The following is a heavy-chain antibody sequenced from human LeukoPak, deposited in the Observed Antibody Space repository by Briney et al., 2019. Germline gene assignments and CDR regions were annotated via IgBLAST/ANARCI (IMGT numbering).Heavy chain of an antibody. D-gene: IGHD6-19*01. Sequence: TGGSLRLSCAATGFTFSSYWMSWVRQAPGKGLEWVANIKQDGSEKYYVDSVKGRFTISRDNAKNSLYLQMNSLRAEDTAVYYCARSLSSGWYGEYFQHWGQGTLVTVSS. J-gene: IGHJ1*01. CDR1: GFTFSSYW. V-gene: IGHV3-7*01. CDR2: IKQDGSEK. CDR3: ARSLSSGWYGEYFQH.